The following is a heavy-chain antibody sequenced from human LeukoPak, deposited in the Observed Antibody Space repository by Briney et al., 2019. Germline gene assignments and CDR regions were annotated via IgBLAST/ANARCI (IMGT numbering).Heavy chain of an antibody. D-gene: IGHD3/OR15-3a*01. CDR1: GYTFTSYA. CDR3: ARGTSGLATTNDY. CDR2: INTSTGNP. Sequence: ASVKVSCKASGYTFTSYAMNWVRQAPGQGLEWMGWINTSTGNPTYVQGFTGRFVFSLDTSVSTAYLQITSLKAEDSAVYYCARGTSGLATTNDYWGQGTLVTVSS. V-gene: IGHV7-4-1*02. J-gene: IGHJ4*02.